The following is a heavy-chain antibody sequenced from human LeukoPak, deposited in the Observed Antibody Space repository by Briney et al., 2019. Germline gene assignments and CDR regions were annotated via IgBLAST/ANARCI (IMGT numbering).Heavy chain of an antibody. V-gene: IGHV1-2*06. CDR1: GYTFTDYY. CDR3: ATLGSYGAFDI. D-gene: IGHD1-26*01. J-gene: IGHJ3*02. Sequence: ASVKVSCKASGYTFTDYYMHWVRQAPGQGLEWMGRINPNTGTTNYAQKFQGRVTMTRDTSINTAYMELSSLRSEDTAVYYCATLGSYGAFDIWGQGTMVTVSS. CDR2: INPNTGTT.